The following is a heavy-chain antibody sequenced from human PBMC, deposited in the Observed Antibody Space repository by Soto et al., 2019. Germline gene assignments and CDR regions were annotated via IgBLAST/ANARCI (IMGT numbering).Heavy chain of an antibody. V-gene: IGHV3-23*04. CDR1: GFTFRDFA. J-gene: IGHJ3*01. CDR3: ARDAGLPAFGALIPVFDR. CDR2: SSGSLTSA. Sequence: EVQLVQSGGGLGQPGGSLRLSCAVSGFTFRDFAMSWVRQAPRKGLEWVATSSGSLTSAFYADSVKGRFTISRDLSTNTLYLQMNGLTDEDTAMYYCARDAGLPAFGALIPVFDRWGQGTKVTISS. D-gene: IGHD3-3*01.